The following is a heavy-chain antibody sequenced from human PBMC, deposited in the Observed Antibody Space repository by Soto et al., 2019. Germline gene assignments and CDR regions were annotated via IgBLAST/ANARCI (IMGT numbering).Heavy chain of an antibody. Sequence: QVQLVESGGGVVQPGRSLRLSCAASGFTFSMYVMHWVRQAPGKGLEWVAVMAYDGNRAYYGDSVKGRFFVSRDNSKNSLDLQMNSLRPEDTAVYYCARVVGSFSGSWDSWGQGALVTVS. CDR1: GFTFSMYV. CDR2: MAYDGNRA. CDR3: ARVVGSFSGSWDS. D-gene: IGHD1-26*01. J-gene: IGHJ4*02. V-gene: IGHV3-30-3*01.